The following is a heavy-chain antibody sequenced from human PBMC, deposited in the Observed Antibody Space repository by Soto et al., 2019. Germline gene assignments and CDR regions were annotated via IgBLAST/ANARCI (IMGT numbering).Heavy chain of an antibody. D-gene: IGHD3-3*01. CDR2: ISSSSSTI. CDR1: GFTFSSYS. J-gene: IGHJ5*02. Sequence: VGSLRLSCAASGFTFSSYSMNWVRQAPGKGLEWVSYISSSSSTIYYADSVKGRFTISRDNAKNSLYLQMNSLRDEDTAVYYCAREALTYYDFWSGSNWFDPWGQGTLVTVSS. V-gene: IGHV3-48*02. CDR3: AREALTYYDFWSGSNWFDP.